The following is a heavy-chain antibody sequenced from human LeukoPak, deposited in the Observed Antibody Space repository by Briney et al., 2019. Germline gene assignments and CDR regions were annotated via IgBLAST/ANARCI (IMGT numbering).Heavy chain of an antibody. J-gene: IGHJ5*02. CDR3: ARLRLGIPNH. CDR2: IYYSGST. CDR1: GGSISSSSYY. V-gene: IGHV4-39*01. Sequence: SETLSLTCTVSGGSISSSSYYWGWIRQPPGKGLEWIGSIYYSGSTYYNPSLKSRVTISVDTSKNQFSLKLSSVTAADTAVYYCARLRLGIPNHWGQGTLVTVSS. D-gene: IGHD7-27*01.